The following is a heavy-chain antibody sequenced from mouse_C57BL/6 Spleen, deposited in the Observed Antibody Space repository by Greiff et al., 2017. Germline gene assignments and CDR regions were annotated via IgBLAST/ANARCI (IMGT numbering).Heavy chain of an antibody. V-gene: IGHV5-15*01. CDR3: ARHDDYDEDAMDY. CDR1: GFTFSDYG. CDR2: ISNLAYSI. J-gene: IGHJ4*01. D-gene: IGHD2-4*01. Sequence: EVQLQQTVGGLVQPGGSLKLSCAASGFTFSDYGMAWVRQAPRKGPEWVAFISNLAYSIYYADTVTGRFTITRENAKNTMYLEMSSLRSEDTAMYYCARHDDYDEDAMDYWGQGTSVTVSS.